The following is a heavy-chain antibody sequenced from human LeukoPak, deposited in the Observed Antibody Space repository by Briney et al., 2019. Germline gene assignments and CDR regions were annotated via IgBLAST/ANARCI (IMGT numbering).Heavy chain of an antibody. V-gene: IGHV3-11*01. Sequence: GGSLRLSCAASGFTFSDYYMSWIRQAPGKGLEWVSYISSSGSTIYYADSVKGRFTISRDSAKNSLYLQMNSLRAEDTAVYYCARGSPRLNYYGMDVWGQGTTVTVSS. CDR2: ISSSGSTI. CDR3: ARGSPRLNYYGMDV. J-gene: IGHJ6*02. CDR1: GFTFSDYY.